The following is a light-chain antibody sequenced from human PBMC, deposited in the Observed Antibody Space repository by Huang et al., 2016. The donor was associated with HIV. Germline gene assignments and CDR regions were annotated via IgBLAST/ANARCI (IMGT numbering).Light chain of an antibody. J-gene: IGKJ4*01. CDR3: QERIHWPRLT. CDR2: RAA. Sequence: EIVLTQSPATLSLSTGERATLTCRASQNVTDSLAWFRQKPGQAPSLLIYRAAKRATGTPARFSGSVSGTDFTLTISSLEPEDFAIYYCQERIHWPRLTFGGGTKVEIK. CDR1: QNVTDS. V-gene: IGKV3-11*01.